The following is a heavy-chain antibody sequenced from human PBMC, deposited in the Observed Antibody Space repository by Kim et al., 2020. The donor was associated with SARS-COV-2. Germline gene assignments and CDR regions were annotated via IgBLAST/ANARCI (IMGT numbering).Heavy chain of an antibody. CDR1: GGSISSGGYY. CDR2: IYYSGST. V-gene: IGHV4-31*03. Sequence: SETLSLTCTVSGGSISSGGYYWSWIRQHPGKGLEWIGYIYYSGSTYYNPSLKSRVTISVDTSKNQFSLKLSSVTAADTAVYYCARGLAVVVPAAMFFDYWGQGTLVTVSS. CDR3: ARGLAVVVPAAMFFDY. J-gene: IGHJ4*02. D-gene: IGHD2-2*01.